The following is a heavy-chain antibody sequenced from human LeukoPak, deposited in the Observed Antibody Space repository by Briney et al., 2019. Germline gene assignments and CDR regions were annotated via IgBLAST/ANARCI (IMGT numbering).Heavy chain of an antibody. CDR1: GYTFTSYY. CDR2: INPSGGST. D-gene: IGHD2-15*01. V-gene: IGHV1-46*01. Sequence: ASVKVSCKASGYTFTSYYMHWVRQAPGQGLEWMGIINPSGGSTSYAQKFQGRVTMTRDTSTSTVYMELSSLRSEGTAVYYCARGGPVAAINYYYYGMDVWGKGTTVTVSS. CDR3: ARGGPVAAINYYYYGMDV. J-gene: IGHJ6*04.